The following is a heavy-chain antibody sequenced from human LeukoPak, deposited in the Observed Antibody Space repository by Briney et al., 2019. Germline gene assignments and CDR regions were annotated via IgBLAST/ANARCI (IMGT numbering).Heavy chain of an antibody. D-gene: IGHD1-26*01. J-gene: IGHJ3*02. V-gene: IGHV3-23*01. Sequence: GGSLRLSCTASGFPFSDYAMSWVRQAPGKGLEWVSVTTGSGITTYYADSVKGRFTISRDNSKNTLSLQMDSLRGEGTGVYYCAKHSVGATVGWDAFDIWGQGTLVTVSS. CDR3: AKHSVGATVGWDAFDI. CDR2: TTGSGITT. CDR1: GFPFSDYA.